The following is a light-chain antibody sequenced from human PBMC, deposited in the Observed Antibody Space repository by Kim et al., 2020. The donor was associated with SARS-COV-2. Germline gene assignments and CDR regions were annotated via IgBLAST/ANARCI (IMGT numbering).Light chain of an antibody. J-gene: IGKJ1*01. CDR1: QRVSSSD. CDR2: GAS. V-gene: IGKV3-20*01. Sequence: GETAPLLCRTSQRVSSSDLAWYQQKPGQAPRLLIYGASSRATGIPDRFSGSGSGTDFTLTISSLESEDFAVYYCQQYGSSPCTFGHGTKVDIK. CDR3: QQYGSSPCT.